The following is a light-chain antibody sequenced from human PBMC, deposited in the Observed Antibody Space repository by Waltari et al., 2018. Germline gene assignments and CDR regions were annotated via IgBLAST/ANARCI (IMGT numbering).Light chain of an antibody. CDR1: SSNIGTNT. V-gene: IGLV1-44*01. CDR2: YNN. Sequence: QSVLTQPPSASAPPGQRVSIFCSGSSSNIGTNTVNWYKELPGTAPKLLIYYNNQRPSVVPERFVGSKSGTSASLGISGPQPGDGALYFGACWDAILNGFVFGAGTKVT. CDR3: ACWDAILNGFV. J-gene: IGLJ1*01.